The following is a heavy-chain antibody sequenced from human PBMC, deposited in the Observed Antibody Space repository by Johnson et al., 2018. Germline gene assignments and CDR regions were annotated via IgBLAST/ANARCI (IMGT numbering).Heavy chain of an antibody. CDR2: ISWNSGSI. Sequence: VQLVESGGGLVQPGRSLRLSCAASGFTFDDYAMHWVRQAPGKGLEWGSGISWNSGSIGYADSVKGRFTISRDNAKNSLYLQRNSLRAEGTALYYCAKVYRYYYYYGMDVWGQGTTVTVSS. V-gene: IGHV3-9*01. CDR1: GFTFDDYA. CDR3: AKVYRYYYYYGMDV. J-gene: IGHJ6*02. D-gene: IGHD2-2*02.